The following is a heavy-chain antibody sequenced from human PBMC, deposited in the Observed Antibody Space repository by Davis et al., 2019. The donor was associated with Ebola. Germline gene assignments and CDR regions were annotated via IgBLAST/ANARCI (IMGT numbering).Heavy chain of an antibody. CDR3: ARGGGSSKRTMGY. D-gene: IGHD1-26*01. CDR1: GYTFTSYG. J-gene: IGHJ4*02. Sequence: AASVKVSCKASGYTFTSYGISWVRQAPGQGLEWMGWISAYNGNTNYAQKLQGRVTMTRDTSTSTVYMELSSLRSEDTAVYYCARGGGSSKRTMGYWGQGTLVTVSS. CDR2: ISAYNGNT. V-gene: IGHV1-18*01.